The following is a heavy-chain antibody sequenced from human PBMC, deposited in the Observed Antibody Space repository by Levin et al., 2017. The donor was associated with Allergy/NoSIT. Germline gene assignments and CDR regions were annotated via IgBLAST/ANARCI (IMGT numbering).Heavy chain of an antibody. V-gene: IGHV3-7*01. CDR3: ARGQTSWSI. D-gene: IGHD2-15*01. Sequence: GSLRLSCAASGFRFSIYWMSWVRPAPGKGPEWVATIEQDGSDKKYVDPVKGRFAISRDNARNSLFLQMNSLRVEDTAIYYCARGQTSWSIWGHGTMVTVSS. CDR2: IEQDGSDK. CDR1: GFRFSIYW. J-gene: IGHJ3*02.